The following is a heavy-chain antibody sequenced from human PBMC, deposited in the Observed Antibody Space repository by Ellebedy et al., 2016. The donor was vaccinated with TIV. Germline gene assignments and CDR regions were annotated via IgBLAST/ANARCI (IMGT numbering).Heavy chain of an antibody. CDR1: GYTFTSYA. J-gene: IGHJ5*02. CDR2: INAGNGNT. CDR3: AREWKEVLSMAPMVRRRNWFDP. Sequence: ASVKVSXXASGYTFTSYAMHWVRQAPGQRLEWMGWINAGNGNTKYSQKFQGRVTITRDTSASTAYMELSSLRSEDTAVYYCAREWKEVLSMAPMVRRRNWFDPWGQGTLVTVSS. V-gene: IGHV1-3*01. D-gene: IGHD3-10*01.